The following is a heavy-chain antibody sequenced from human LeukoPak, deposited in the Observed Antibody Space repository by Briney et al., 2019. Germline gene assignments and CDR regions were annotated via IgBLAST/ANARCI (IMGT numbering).Heavy chain of an antibody. V-gene: IGHV5-10-1*01. CDR2: IDPSDSST. J-gene: IGHJ3*02. CDR3: ARQSGVGALDM. Sequence: GESLKISCQGSGFSFTSYWISWVRQQPGKGLEWMGRIDPSDSSTNYSPSLQGHVTISADKSIITASLQWSSLKASDTAMYHCARQSGVGALDMWGQGTLVTVSS. CDR1: GFSFTSYW. D-gene: IGHD6-25*01.